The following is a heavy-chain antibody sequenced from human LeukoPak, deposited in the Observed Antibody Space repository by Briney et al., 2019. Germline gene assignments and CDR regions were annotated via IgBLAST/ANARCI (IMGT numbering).Heavy chain of an antibody. V-gene: IGHV4-39*07. J-gene: IGHJ4*02. CDR2: IYDSGST. CDR3: ARAQKRNYYGSGSYSHRYYFDY. D-gene: IGHD3-10*01. Sequence: SETLSLTCTVSGGSIRSSYYYWGWIRQPPGKGLEWIGSIYDSGSTYYNPSLKSRVTISVDTSKNQFSLKLSSVTAADTAVYYCARAQKRNYYGSGSYSHRYYFDYWGQGTLVTVSS. CDR1: GGSIRSSYYY.